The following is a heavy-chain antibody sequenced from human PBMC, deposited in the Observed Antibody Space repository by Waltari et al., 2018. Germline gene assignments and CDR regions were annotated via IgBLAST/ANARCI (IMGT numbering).Heavy chain of an antibody. CDR3: ARSTTVTNHFDY. V-gene: IGHV4-38-2*01. CDR2: IYHSGST. CDR1: GYSISSGYY. D-gene: IGHD4-17*01. Sequence: QVQLQESGPGLVKPSETLSLTCAVSGYSISSGYYWGWLRQPPGKGLEWIGSIYHSGSTYYNPSLKSRVTISVDTSKNQFSLKLSSVTAADTAVYYCARSTTVTNHFDYWGQGTLVTVSS. J-gene: IGHJ4*02.